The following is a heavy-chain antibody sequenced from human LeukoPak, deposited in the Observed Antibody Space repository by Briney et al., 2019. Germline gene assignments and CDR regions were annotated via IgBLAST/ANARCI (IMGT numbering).Heavy chain of an antibody. J-gene: IGHJ4*02. Sequence: SETLSLTCTVSGSSIGDDYWSWLRQPPGKAPEWVGYVHSSGNTNYNPSLKSRVTITVDTSKNQFSLRLTSVTAADTAVYFCARQSGNYFIDSFDYWGQGTLVTVSS. CDR3: ARQSGNYFIDSFDY. CDR1: GSSIGDDY. D-gene: IGHD3-22*01. V-gene: IGHV4-59*08. CDR2: VHSSGNT.